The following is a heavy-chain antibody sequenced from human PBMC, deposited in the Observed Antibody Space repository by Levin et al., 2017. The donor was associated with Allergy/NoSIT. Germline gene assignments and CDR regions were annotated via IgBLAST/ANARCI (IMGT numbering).Heavy chain of an antibody. J-gene: IGHJ3*02. CDR1: GFTFSNAW. Sequence: SGGSLRLSCAASGFTFSNAWMSWVRQAPGKGLEWVGRIKRKTDAGTTDYAAPVKGRFTISRDDSKNTLYLQMDSLKTEDTAVYYCTTISYSSSWSDAFEIWGQGTMVTVSS. V-gene: IGHV3-15*01. D-gene: IGHD6-13*01. CDR2: IKRKTDAGTT. CDR3: TTISYSSSWSDAFEI.